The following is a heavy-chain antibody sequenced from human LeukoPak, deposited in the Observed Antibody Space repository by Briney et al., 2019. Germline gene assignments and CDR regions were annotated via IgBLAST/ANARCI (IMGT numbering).Heavy chain of an antibody. D-gene: IGHD6-19*01. J-gene: IGHJ6*03. CDR3: ARDRSAYSSGWYPRPRYYYYMDV. V-gene: IGHV6-1*01. CDR2: TYYRSKWYN. CDR1: GDSVSSNSAA. Sequence: SQTLSLTCAISGDSVSSNSAAWNWIRQSPSRGLEWLGRTYYRSKWYNDYAVSVKSRITINPDTSKNQFSLQLNSVTPEDTAVYYCARDRSAYSSGWYPRPRYYYYMDVWGKGTTVTVSS.